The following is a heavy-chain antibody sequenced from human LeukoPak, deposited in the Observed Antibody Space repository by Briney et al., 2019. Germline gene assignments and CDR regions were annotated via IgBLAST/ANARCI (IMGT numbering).Heavy chain of an antibody. V-gene: IGHV3-23*01. D-gene: IGHD3-3*01. Sequence: PGGSLKLSCAASGFTFTDSAMHWVRQASGKGLEWVSGISGSGGSTYYADSVKGRFTISRDNSKNTLYLQMNSLRAEDTAVYYCANRQMYFGVDYMDVWGKGTTVTVSS. CDR3: ANRQMYFGVDYMDV. J-gene: IGHJ6*03. CDR2: ISGSGGST. CDR1: GFTFTDSA.